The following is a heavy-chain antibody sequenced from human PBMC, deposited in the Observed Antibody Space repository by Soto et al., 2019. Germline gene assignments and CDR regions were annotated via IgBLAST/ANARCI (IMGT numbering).Heavy chain of an antibody. V-gene: IGHV4-31*03. D-gene: IGHD6-19*01. Sequence: SETLSLTCTVSGGSISSGGYYWSWIRQHPGKGLEWIGYIYYSGSTYYNPSLKSRVTISVDTSKNQFSLKLSSVTAADTAVYYCARGSSGWYDDYWGQGTLVTVSS. CDR2: IYYSGST. J-gene: IGHJ4*02. CDR1: GGSISSGGYY. CDR3: ARGSSGWYDDY.